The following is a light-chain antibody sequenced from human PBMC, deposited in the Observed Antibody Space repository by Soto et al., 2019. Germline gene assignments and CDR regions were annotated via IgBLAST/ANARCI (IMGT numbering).Light chain of an antibody. V-gene: IGLV2-14*01. CDR1: SSDVGGYEF. CDR3: SSYTSSGTYV. J-gene: IGLJ1*01. CDR2: DVS. Sequence: QSDLTQPASVSVSPGQSITISCTRTSSDVGGYEFVSWYQQHPDNAPKLIIYDVSDRPSGESSRFSGSKSANTASLTISGLQAEDEADYYCSSYTSSGTYVFGTGTKVTVL.